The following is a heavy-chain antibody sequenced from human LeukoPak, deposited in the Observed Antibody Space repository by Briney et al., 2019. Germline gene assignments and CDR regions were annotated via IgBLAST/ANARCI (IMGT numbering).Heavy chain of an antibody. CDR1: GFPFTNAW. CDR3: TPDLMDV. V-gene: IGHV3-15*01. Sequence: KAGGSLRLSCVVSGFPFTNAWMSWVRQAPGKGLEWVGRIKSKTDGGTAYYAAPVRGRFTMWRDDARSALYLQMNSLQTEDTAVYYCTPDLMDVWGKGTTVTVSS. CDR2: IKSKTDGGTA. J-gene: IGHJ6*03.